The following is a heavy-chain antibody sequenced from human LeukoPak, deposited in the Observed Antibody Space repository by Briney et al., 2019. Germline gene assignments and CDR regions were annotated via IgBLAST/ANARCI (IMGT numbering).Heavy chain of an antibody. V-gene: IGHV1-46*03. D-gene: IGHD1-20*01. CDR3: ARDVDNWNDVGNYYFDY. J-gene: IGHJ4*02. CDR2: INPSGGST. CDR1: GYTFTSYF. Sequence: ASVKVSCKAFGYTFTSYFMHWVPQAPGQGLEWMGIINPSGGSTTYAQKFQGRVTMTRDTSTSTVYMELSSLRSEDTGVYYCARDVDNWNDVGNYYFDYWGQGTLVTVSS.